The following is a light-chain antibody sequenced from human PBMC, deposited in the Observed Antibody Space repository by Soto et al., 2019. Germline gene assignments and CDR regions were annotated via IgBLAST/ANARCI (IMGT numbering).Light chain of an antibody. J-gene: IGKJ1*01. CDR2: GAS. V-gene: IGKV3-20*01. Sequence: EIVMTQSPATLSVSPGARATLSGRASQSISSSLAWYQQKPGRAPRLLIYGASIRATDIPARFSGSGSGTDFTLTISRLEPEDFAVYYCQQYGSSGTVGQGTKVDIK. CDR1: QSISSS. CDR3: QQYGSSGT.